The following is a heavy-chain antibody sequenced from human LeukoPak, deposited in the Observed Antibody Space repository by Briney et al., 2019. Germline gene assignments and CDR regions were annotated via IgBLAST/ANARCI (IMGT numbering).Heavy chain of an antibody. CDR2: IYSGGST. D-gene: IGHD2-15*01. CDR3: ASDSYSPEYFQH. J-gene: IGHJ1*01. Sequence: GGSLRLSCAASGFSVSNNYMSWVRQAPGKGLEWVSVIYSGGSTFYADSVKGRFPISRDNSKNTLYLKMNSLRAEDTAVYYCASDSYSPEYFQHWGQGTLVTVSS. CDR1: GFSVSNNY. V-gene: IGHV3-66*01.